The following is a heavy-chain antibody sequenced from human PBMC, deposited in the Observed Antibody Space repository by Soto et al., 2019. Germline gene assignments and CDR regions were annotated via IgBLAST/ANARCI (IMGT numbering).Heavy chain of an antibody. CDR1: EGTFNSYA. CDR3: ASGASRWYPYFVDS. J-gene: IGHJ4*02. D-gene: IGHD6-13*01. CDR2: IIPYYNTL. Sequence: QAQVVQSGAEVRKPGSSVKLSCKASEGTFNSYAIAWVRQAPGQGLEWMGGIIPYYNTLNYAQKLQDRVTITADDSTNTVYMELGSMRSDDTAVYFCASGASRWYPYFVDSWAQGNLVTVSS. V-gene: IGHV1-69*01.